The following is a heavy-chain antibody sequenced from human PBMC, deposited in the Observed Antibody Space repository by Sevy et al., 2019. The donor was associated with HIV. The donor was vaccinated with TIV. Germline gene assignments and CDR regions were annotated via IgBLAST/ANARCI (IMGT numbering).Heavy chain of an antibody. D-gene: IGHD3-3*01. V-gene: IGHV4-59*01. CDR3: ARAWSGYYYAMDV. CDR2: IYYNGRT. J-gene: IGHJ6*02. CDR1: GDSISGYD. Sequence: SETLSLTCTVSGDSISGYDWSWIRQPPGKGLQWIGYIYYNGRTNYNPSLKRRVTISEDTSKNQFALRLTSVTAADTAVYCCARAWSGYYYAMDVWGQGTTVTVSS.